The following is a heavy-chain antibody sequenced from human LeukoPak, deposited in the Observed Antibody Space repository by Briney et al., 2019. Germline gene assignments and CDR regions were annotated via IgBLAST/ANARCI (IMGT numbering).Heavy chain of an antibody. V-gene: IGHV4-34*01. D-gene: IGHD3-10*01. CDR2: INHSGST. J-gene: IGHJ6*02. CDR3: ARGRARGSGSYYNVPYYYYGMDV. Sequence: SETLSLTCAVCGGSFSGYYWSWIRQPPGKGLEWIGEINHSGSTNYNPSLKSRVTISVDTSKNQFSLKLSSVTAADTAVYYCARGRARGSGSYYNVPYYYYGMDVWGQGTTVTVSS. CDR1: GGSFSGYY.